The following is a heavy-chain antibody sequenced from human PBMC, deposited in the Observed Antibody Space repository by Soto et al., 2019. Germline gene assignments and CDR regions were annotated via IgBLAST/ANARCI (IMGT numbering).Heavy chain of an antibody. CDR2: INWKSDI. CDR3: ARGLEGDPSDY. V-gene: IGHV3-9*01. D-gene: IGHD2-21*02. CDR1: GFTFDDNA. Sequence: PGGSLRLSCAVSGFTFDDNAMHWVRQAPEKGLEWVSGINWKSDIGYADSVKGRFTISRDNAKNSLYLQMNSLRAEDTAVYYCARGLEGDPSDYWGQGTLVTVSS. J-gene: IGHJ4*02.